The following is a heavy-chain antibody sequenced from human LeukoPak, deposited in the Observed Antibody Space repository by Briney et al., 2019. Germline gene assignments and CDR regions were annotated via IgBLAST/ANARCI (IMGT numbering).Heavy chain of an antibody. CDR3: AREGIAARQSRAFDI. V-gene: IGHV3-53*01. Sequence: GGSLRLSCAASGFTVSSNYMSWVRQAPGKGLEWVSVIYSGGSTYYADSVKGRFTIPRDNSKNTLYLQMNSLRAEDTAVYYCAREGIAARQSRAFDIWGQGTMVTVSS. CDR1: GFTVSSNY. J-gene: IGHJ3*02. D-gene: IGHD6-6*01. CDR2: IYSGGST.